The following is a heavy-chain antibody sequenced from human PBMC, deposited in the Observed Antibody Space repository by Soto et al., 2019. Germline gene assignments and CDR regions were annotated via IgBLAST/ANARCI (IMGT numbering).Heavy chain of an antibody. CDR3: AKDDYSSLYHGMDV. V-gene: IGHV3-23*01. CDR2: ISGSGGST. D-gene: IGHD4-4*01. J-gene: IGHJ6*02. Sequence: GGSLRLSCAASGFTFRSYAMSWVRQAPGKGLEWVSAISGSGGSTYYADSVKGRFTISRDDSRNTLYLQMNSLRAEDTAVYYCAKDDYSSLYHGMDVWGQGTTVTVSS. CDR1: GFTFRSYA.